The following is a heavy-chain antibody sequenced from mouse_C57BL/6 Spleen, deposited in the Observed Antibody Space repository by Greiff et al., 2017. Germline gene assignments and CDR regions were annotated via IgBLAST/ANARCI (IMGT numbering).Heavy chain of an antibody. Sequence: QVQLQQSGAELVRPGASVTLSCKASGYTFTDYEMHWVKQTPVHGLEWIGAIDPETGGTAYNQKFKGTAILTADKSSSTAYMELRSLTSEDSAVYYCTRGITTVVAYYCDYWGQGTTLTGSS. CDR3: TRGITTVVAYYCDY. J-gene: IGHJ2*01. CDR2: IDPETGGT. D-gene: IGHD1-1*01. CDR1: GYTFTDYE. V-gene: IGHV1-15*01.